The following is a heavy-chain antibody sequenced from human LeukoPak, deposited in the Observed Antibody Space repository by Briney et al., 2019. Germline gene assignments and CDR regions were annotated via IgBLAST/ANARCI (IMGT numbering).Heavy chain of an antibody. CDR1: GGSINNYF. CDR3: ARGPDLHQFLPRFDS. D-gene: IGHD2-2*01. CDR2: ISYSGTT. V-gene: IGHV4-59*01. J-gene: IGHJ4*02. Sequence: SETLSLTCTVSGGSINNYFWSWIRQTPGQGLERIAYISYSGTTNYNPSLQTRLSVSVDTSANQFSLRLSSVTAADTAVYFCARGPDLHQFLPRFDSWGLGTLVAVSS.